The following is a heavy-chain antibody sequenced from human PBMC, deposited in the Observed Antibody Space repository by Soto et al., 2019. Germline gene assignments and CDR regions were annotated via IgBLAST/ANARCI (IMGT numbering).Heavy chain of an antibody. CDR3: ARWGIAAGDY. Sequence: QVRLVESGGGVVQPGRSLRLSCAASGFTFSSYGMHWVRQAPGKGLELVAVIWYDGSNKYYADSVKGRFTISRDNCKHPLSMQMNSLRAEVTAVYYCARWGIAAGDYWGQGTLVTVSS. D-gene: IGHD6-13*01. V-gene: IGHV3-33*01. J-gene: IGHJ4*02. CDR1: GFTFSSYG. CDR2: IWYDGSNK.